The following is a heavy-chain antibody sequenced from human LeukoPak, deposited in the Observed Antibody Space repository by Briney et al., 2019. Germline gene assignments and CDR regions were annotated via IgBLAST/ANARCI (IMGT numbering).Heavy chain of an antibody. J-gene: IGHJ6*02. CDR1: GGSISSYY. D-gene: IGHD4-23*01. V-gene: IGHV4-59*08. CDR2: IYYSGST. Sequence: SETLSLTCTVSGGSISSYYWSWIRQPPGKGLEWIGYIYYSGSTNYNPSLKSRVTISVDTSKNQFSLELSSVTAADTAVYYCARLTTVVTDYYYGMDVWGQGTTVTVSS. CDR3: ARLTTVVTDYYYGMDV.